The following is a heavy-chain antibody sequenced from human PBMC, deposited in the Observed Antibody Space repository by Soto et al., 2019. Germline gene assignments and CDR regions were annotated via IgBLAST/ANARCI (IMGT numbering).Heavy chain of an antibody. CDR3: ASSQLAFDILTGFLGPMNY. V-gene: IGHV4-59*08. Sequence: SETLSLTCTVSGGSIDTYYWSWIRQPPGKGLEWIGYIDYTGSTNHNPSLKSRVAISIDTSKKQFSLKLRSVTAADTAVYYCASSQLAFDILTGFLGPMNYWGQGTLVTVSS. CDR1: GGSIDTYY. J-gene: IGHJ4*02. D-gene: IGHD3-9*01. CDR2: IDYTGST.